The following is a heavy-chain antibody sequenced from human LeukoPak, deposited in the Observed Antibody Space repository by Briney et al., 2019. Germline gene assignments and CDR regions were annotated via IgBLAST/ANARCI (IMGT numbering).Heavy chain of an antibody. V-gene: IGHV3-23*01. J-gene: IGHJ4*02. D-gene: IGHD4-11*01. CDR1: GFNFNNYV. CDR3: AKECDYSPGHKFDL. Sequence: GGSLRLSCAASGFNFNNYVMSWVRQAPGKGLEWVSVLFVGGASTLYADSVKGRFTISGGTSKNTLYLQMNGLRAEDTAVYFCAKECDYSPGHKFDLWGQGTLVTVSS. CDR2: LFVGGAST.